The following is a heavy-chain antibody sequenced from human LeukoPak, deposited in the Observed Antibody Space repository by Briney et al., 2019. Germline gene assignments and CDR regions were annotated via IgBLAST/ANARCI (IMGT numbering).Heavy chain of an antibody. D-gene: IGHD4-23*01. Sequence: AGGSLILSCAASRFTFSDYYMSWIRQAPGKGLEWVSYITNSGSTIYYADSVKGRFTISRDNAKNTLYLQMNSLRAEDTAVYYCASLSLGHGGRSSTFDYWGQGTLVTVSS. CDR3: ASLSLGHGGRSSTFDY. J-gene: IGHJ4*02. V-gene: IGHV3-11*01. CDR1: RFTFSDYY. CDR2: ITNSGSTI.